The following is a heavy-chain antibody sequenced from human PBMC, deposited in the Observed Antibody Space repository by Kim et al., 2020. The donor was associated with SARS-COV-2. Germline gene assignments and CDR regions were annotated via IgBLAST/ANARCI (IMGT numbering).Heavy chain of an antibody. V-gene: IGHV1-3*01. Sequence: ASVKVSCKTSGYTFTNYGMHWVRQAPGQSLEWMGFVNADNGNTKYAQNFQGRVTIIRDTSASTAYMELTGLRSEDTAVYYCARASCGGCYLIDHWGQGTLVTVSS. CDR1: GYTFTNYG. CDR3: ARASCGGCYLIDH. D-gene: IGHD2-15*01. J-gene: IGHJ4*02. CDR2: VNADNGNT.